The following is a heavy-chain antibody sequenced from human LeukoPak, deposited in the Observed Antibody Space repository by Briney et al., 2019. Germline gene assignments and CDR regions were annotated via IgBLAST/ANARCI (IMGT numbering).Heavy chain of an antibody. CDR1: GGTFSSYA. J-gene: IGHJ6*03. CDR3: AINQGVPAEVGYYYMDV. V-gene: IGHV1-69*05. D-gene: IGHD2-2*01. CDR2: IIPIFGTA. Sequence: SVKVSCKASGGTFSSYAISWVRQARGQGLEWMGGIIPIFGTANYAQKFQGRVTITTDESTSTAYMELSSLRSEDTAVYYCAINQGVPAEVGYYYMDVWGKGTTVTVSS.